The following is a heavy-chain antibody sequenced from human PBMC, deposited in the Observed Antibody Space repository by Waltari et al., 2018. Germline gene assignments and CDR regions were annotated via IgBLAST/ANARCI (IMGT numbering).Heavy chain of an antibody. CDR2: IKEDGGEK. Sequence: EVQLVESGGGLVQPGGSLRLSCAASGFTFSYHWMTWVRQVPGKGLEWVGKIKEDGGEKYYVDSVKGRFTISRDNAKNSLYLQMNSLRAEDTAVYYCARLYMAAFDYWDEGTLVTVSS. CDR3: ARLYMAAFDY. D-gene: IGHD1-20*01. J-gene: IGHJ4*02. CDR1: GFTFSYHW. V-gene: IGHV3-7*01.